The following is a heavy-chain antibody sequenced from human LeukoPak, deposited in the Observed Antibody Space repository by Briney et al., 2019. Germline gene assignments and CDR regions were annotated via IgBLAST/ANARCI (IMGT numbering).Heavy chain of an antibody. Sequence: PSETLSLTCAVYGGSFSGYYWSWIRQPPGKGLEWIGEINHSGSTNYNPSLKNRVSISVDTSKNQFSLKLSSVTAADTAVYYCARVPRKGIDYWGQGTLVTVSS. CDR1: GGSFSGYY. CDR2: INHSGST. J-gene: IGHJ4*02. V-gene: IGHV4-34*01. CDR3: ARVPRKGIDY. D-gene: IGHD1-14*01.